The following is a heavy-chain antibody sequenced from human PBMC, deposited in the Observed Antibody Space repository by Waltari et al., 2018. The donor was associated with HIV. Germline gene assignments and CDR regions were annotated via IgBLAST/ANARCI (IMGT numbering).Heavy chain of an antibody. Sequence: QVQLQQSGPGAVKPSETLSLTCTVSSGSLNNFYWTWVRQTAGTGLEYIGRIHSRGDFHDSPSRSSRVTMSLDPSKNQFSLQLRSRCAADTAVYYCARDCSGAACLPEIAFDYWGQGTLVTVSS. CDR3: ARDCSGAACLPEIAFDY. J-gene: IGHJ4*02. V-gene: IGHV4-4*07. D-gene: IGHD2-15*01. CDR2: IHSRGDF. CDR1: SGSLNNFY.